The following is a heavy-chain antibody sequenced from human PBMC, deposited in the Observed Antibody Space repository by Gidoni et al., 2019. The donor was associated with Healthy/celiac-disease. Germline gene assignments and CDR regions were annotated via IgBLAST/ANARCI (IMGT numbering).Heavy chain of an antibody. CDR3: ARDGFFIGVEGGIAVSFDY. J-gene: IGHJ4*02. D-gene: IGHD6-19*01. CDR1: GFTFSSYW. V-gene: IGHV3-7*01. Sequence: EVQLVESGGGLVQPGGSLRLPCAASGFTFSSYWMSWVRQAPGKGLEWVANIKQDGSEKYYVDSVKGRFTISRDNAKNSLYLQMNSLRAEDTAVYYCARDGFFIGVEGGIAVSFDYWGQGTLVTVSS. CDR2: IKQDGSEK.